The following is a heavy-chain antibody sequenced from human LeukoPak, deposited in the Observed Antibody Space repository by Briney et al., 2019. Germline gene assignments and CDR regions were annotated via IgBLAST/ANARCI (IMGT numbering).Heavy chain of an antibody. V-gene: IGHV4-59*08. CDR3: AGPFVVGGKQPRDY. CDR1: GGSMSSYY. CDR2: IYYSGST. J-gene: IGHJ4*02. D-gene: IGHD2-2*01. Sequence: WETLSLTCSVSGGSMSSYYWRWIRQPPGKGLEWIGYIYYSGSTNYNPSLKSRVTISVDPSKNQVSPKLSSVTAADTAVYYCAGPFVVGGKQPRDYWGQGTLVTVSS.